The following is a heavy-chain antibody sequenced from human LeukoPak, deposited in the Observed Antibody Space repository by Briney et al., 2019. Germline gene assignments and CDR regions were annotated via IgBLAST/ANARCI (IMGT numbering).Heavy chain of an antibody. D-gene: IGHD3-3*01. J-gene: IGHJ4*02. CDR3: ARHSYDFWPFDY. CDR1: GFTFSSYA. Sequence: PGGSLRLSCAASGFTFSSYAMNWVRQPPGKGLEWIASIYSGGNTYYNPSLKSRVTMSVDTSKNQFSLKLSSATAADTAIYYCARHSYDFWPFDYWGQGTLVTVSS. CDR2: IYSGGNT. V-gene: IGHV4-39*01.